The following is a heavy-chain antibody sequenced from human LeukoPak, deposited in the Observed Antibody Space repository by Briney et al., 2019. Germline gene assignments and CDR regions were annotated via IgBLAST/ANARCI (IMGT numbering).Heavy chain of an antibody. Sequence: PGGSLRLSCAVSGFTFSSYALSWVRQAPGKGLEWVSAISGSGGSTYYADSVKGRFTISRDNSKNTLYLQMNSLRAEDTAVYYCAKGSYCGGDCYGDYFDYWGQGTLVTVSS. CDR1: GFTFSSYA. D-gene: IGHD2-21*01. CDR3: AKGSYCGGDCYGDYFDY. J-gene: IGHJ4*02. CDR2: ISGSGGST. V-gene: IGHV3-23*01.